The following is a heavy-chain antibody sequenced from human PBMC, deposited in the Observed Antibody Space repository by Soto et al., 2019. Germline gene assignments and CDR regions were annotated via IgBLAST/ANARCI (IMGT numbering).Heavy chain of an antibody. J-gene: IGHJ3*01. CDR3: GREKGDMSVGGRFVMES. Sequence: EVQLVESGGGLAKPGGSLRLSCAVSGFIFSDFSMNWVRQAPGKGLEWVASIGSSGGNSFYADSVKGRFIISRDNDKTSRELKTKRLRAEDTVGYYCGREKGDMSVGGRFVMESWGQGTTVTV. V-gene: IGHV3-21*01. CDR1: GFIFSDFS. CDR2: IGSSGGNS. D-gene: IGHD1-26*01.